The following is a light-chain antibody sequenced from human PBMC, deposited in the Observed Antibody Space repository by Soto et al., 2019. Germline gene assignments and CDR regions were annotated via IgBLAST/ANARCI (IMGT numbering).Light chain of an antibody. CDR1: ESISIW. V-gene: IGKV1-5*03. CDR2: KAS. CDR3: QQYKSSST. J-gene: IGKJ1*01. Sequence: DIKMNQSRSTLSASVGDTVNIIFRASESISIWLAWYQQKPGKAPNLLINKASSLQSEVPSRFSGSGSGTEFTLTITSLQPDDFGVYYCQQYKSSSTFGQGTKVDI.